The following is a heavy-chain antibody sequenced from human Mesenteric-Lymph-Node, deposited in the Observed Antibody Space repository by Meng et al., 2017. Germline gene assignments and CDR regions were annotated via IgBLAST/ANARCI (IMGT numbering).Heavy chain of an antibody. CDR3: ARDGAYYDSYGDFDY. D-gene: IGHD3-22*01. Sequence: ASVKVSCKASGYTFTGYYMHWVRQAPGQGLEWMGWINPNSGGTNYAQKFQGRVTMTRDTSISTAYMELSRLRSDDTAVYYCARDGAYYDSYGDFDYWGQGTLVTVSS. CDR1: GYTFTGYY. V-gene: IGHV1-2*02. CDR2: INPNSGGT. J-gene: IGHJ4*02.